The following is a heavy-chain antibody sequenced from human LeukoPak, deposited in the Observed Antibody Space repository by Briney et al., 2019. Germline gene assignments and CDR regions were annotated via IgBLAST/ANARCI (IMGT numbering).Heavy chain of an antibody. CDR2: IYYSGST. Sequence: SETLSLTCSVSGGSISRYYWSWIRQPPGKGLEWIGYIYYSGSTNYNPSLKSRVTISVDTSKNQFSLKLSSVTAADTAVYYCARRGSDWGQFDYWGQGTLVTVSS. D-gene: IGHD6-19*01. CDR3: ARRGSDWGQFDY. J-gene: IGHJ4*02. V-gene: IGHV4-59*08. CDR1: GGSISRYY.